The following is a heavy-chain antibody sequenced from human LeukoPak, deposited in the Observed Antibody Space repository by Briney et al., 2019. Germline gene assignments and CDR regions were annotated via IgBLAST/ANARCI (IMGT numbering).Heavy chain of an antibody. D-gene: IGHD3-10*01. CDR3: ARDGGSGNPRFDS. CDR1: GLIFSSNY. Sequence: PGGSLRLSCAASGLIFSSNYMSWVRQAPGKGLEWVSVIYSGGKTYYADCVKCQFTNSQDNSKNTLYFQMRGLRAEESALYYCARDGGSGNPRFDSWGQGTLVTVSS. V-gene: IGHV3-53*01. J-gene: IGHJ4*02. CDR2: IYSGGKT.